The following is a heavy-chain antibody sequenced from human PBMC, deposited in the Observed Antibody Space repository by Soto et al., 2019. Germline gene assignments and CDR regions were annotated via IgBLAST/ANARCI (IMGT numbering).Heavy chain of an antibody. D-gene: IGHD6-19*01. CDR2: ISHSGST. J-gene: IGHJ4*02. CDR1: RGSFSDFY. CDR3: ARKKHSTGWSGFDL. V-gene: IGHV4-34*01. Sequence: SETLSLTCAVYRGSFSDFYWNWIRQPPGKGLEWIGEISHSGSTNFNPSLKRRVNMSVDTSKNQFSLNLSSVTAADTAVYFCARKKHSTGWSGFDLWGPGTLVTVSS.